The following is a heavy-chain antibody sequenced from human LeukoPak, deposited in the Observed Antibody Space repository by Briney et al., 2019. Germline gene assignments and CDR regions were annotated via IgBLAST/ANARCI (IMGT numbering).Heavy chain of an antibody. J-gene: IGHJ4*02. CDR2: IYYSGST. CDR1: GGSFSTYY. CDR3: ARENSYYDSSGYYYGSGYFDY. Sequence: SQTLSLTCTVSGGSFSTYYWSWIRQPPGKGLEWIGYIYYSGSTNYNPSLQSRVTISVDTSKNHFSLRLSSVTAADTAVYYCARENSYYDSSGYYYGSGYFDYWGQRTLVTVSS. D-gene: IGHD3-22*01. V-gene: IGHV4-59*01.